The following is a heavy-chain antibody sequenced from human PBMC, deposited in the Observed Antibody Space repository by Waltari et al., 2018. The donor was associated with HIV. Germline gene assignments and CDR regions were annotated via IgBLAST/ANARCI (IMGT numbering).Heavy chain of an antibody. V-gene: IGHV4-59*01. CDR1: GGSISSYF. CDR3: AREGFGYSYGTPHYYYYYGMDV. D-gene: IGHD5-18*01. J-gene: IGHJ6*02. Sequence: QVQLQESGPGLVKPSETLSLTCTVSGGSISSYFWSWIRQPPRRGLAWIGYIYYSGSTNYNPSLKSRVTISVDTSKNQFSLKLSSVTAADTAVYYCAREGFGYSYGTPHYYYYYGMDVWGQGTTVTVSS. CDR2: IYYSGST.